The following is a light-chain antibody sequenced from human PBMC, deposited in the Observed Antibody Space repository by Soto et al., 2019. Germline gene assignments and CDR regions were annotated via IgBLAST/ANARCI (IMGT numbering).Light chain of an antibody. CDR2: DAS. CDR1: QSLNTY. V-gene: IGKV3-11*01. Sequence: ILLTQSPAALSLSPGERAILSCMASQSLNTYLAWYQQKPGQAPRLLIYDASTRATGIPARFSGTVSGTDFTLTISSLEHEDFAVYYCLQRSSWPWTFGQGTKVDIK. J-gene: IGKJ1*01. CDR3: LQRSSWPWT.